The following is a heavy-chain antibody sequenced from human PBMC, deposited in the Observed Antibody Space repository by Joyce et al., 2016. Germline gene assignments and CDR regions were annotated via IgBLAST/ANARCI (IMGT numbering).Heavy chain of an antibody. CDR1: GFSFRYFW. J-gene: IGHJ5*02. CDR3: TRGSGTGWFDP. V-gene: IGHV3-7*03. CDR2: INEDGSEK. Sequence: EVYLVESGGGLVQPGGSLRLSCAASGFSFRYFWMDWVRQAPGKGLGWVAQINEDGSEKNYMVSLRGRFTISRDNAKNSVDLQINSLRVEDTAVYYCTRGSGTGWFDPWGQGTLVTVSS. D-gene: IGHD6-13*01.